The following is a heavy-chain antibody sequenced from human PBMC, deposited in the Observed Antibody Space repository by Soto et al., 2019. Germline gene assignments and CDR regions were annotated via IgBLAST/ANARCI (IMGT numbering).Heavy chain of an antibody. J-gene: IGHJ5*02. Sequence: QITLKESGPPLVKPTQTLTLTCTFSGFSLSTSGVGVGWIRQPPGRALECLALIYWDDDKRYSPSLKSRLTIAEDTSQHQAVLTMTNMDPVDTATYYCAHYFDGDYEGNWFDPWGQGTLVTVSS. CDR2: IYWDDDK. CDR3: AHYFDGDYEGNWFDP. D-gene: IGHD4-17*01. V-gene: IGHV2-5*02. CDR1: GFSLSTSGVG.